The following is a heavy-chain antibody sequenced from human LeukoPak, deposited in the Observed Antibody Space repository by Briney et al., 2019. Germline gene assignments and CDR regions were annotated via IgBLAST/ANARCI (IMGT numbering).Heavy chain of an antibody. CDR3: ARVRHSLWFGADYYYYGMDV. V-gene: IGHV6-1*01. Sequence: SQTLSLTCAISGDSVSSNSAAWNWIRQSPSRGLEWLGRTYYRSKWYNDYAVSVKSRITINPDTSKNQFSLQLNSVTPEDTAVYYCARVRHSLWFGADYYYYGMDVWGQGTTVTVSS. D-gene: IGHD3-10*01. CDR2: TYYRSKWYN. CDR1: GDSVSSNSAA. J-gene: IGHJ6*02.